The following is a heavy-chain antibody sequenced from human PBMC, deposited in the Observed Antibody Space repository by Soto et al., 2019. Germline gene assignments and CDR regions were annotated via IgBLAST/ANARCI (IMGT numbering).Heavy chain of an antibody. Sequence: GGSLRLSCTASGFTFGDYAMSWVRQAPGKGLEWVGFIRSKAYGGTTEYAASVKGRFTISRDDSKSIAYLQMNSLKTEDTAVYYCTRVQETDYYDSSGYYYWGQGTLVTVSS. J-gene: IGHJ4*02. CDR1: GFTFGDYA. D-gene: IGHD3-22*01. CDR3: TRVQETDYYDSSGYYY. CDR2: IRSKAYGGTT. V-gene: IGHV3-49*04.